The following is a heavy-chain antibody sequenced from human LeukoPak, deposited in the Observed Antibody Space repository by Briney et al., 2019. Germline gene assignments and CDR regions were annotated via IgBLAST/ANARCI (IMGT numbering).Heavy chain of an antibody. V-gene: IGHV1-46*01. CDR2: INPSGGST. D-gene: IGHD1-26*01. J-gene: IGHJ4*02. CDR3: AREGAGNYFDY. CDR1: GYTFTSYY. Sequence: ASVKVSCKTSGYTFTSYYIHWVRQAPGQGLEWMSLINPSGGSTIYAQNFQGRVTMTRDMSTSTVYMELSSLRFEDTAVYYCAREGAGNYFDYWGQGTLVTVSS.